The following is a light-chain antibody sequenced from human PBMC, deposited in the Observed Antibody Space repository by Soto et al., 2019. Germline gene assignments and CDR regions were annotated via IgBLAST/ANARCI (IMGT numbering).Light chain of an antibody. V-gene: IGKV3-11*01. CDR2: DAS. J-gene: IGKJ3*01. CDR3: QHGGA. Sequence: EVLLTQSPATLSLSPGARATLSCRAGQSISNYLAWYQQKPGPAPRLLLYDASSRATDIPARFSGSGSGTDFTLTISSLEPDDFAVYYCQHGGAFGPGIKVEIK. CDR1: QSISNY.